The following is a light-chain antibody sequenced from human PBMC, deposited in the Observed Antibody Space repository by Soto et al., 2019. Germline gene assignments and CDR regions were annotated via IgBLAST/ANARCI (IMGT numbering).Light chain of an antibody. V-gene: IGLV3-21*03. CDR1: NIGSKS. CDR2: NEI. Sequence: SYELTQPPSVSVAPGKTARVTCMGNNIGSKSVHWYQQKSGQAPVLVINNEIDRPSGIPERFSGSNSGNTATLTISRVDAVDEADYYCHVWDSDGDHPLFGGGTKLTVL. J-gene: IGLJ2*01. CDR3: HVWDSDGDHPL.